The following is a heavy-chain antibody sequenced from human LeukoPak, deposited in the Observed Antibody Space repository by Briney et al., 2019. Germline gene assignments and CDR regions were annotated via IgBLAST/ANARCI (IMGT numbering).Heavy chain of an antibody. Sequence: GASVKVSCKASGYTFTSYGISWVRQAPGQGLQWMGWINAGNGNTKYSQEFQGRVTITRDTSASTAYMELSSLRSEDMAVYYCARGRDYYDSSGYYPLYYFDYWGQGTLVTVSS. V-gene: IGHV1-3*03. D-gene: IGHD3-22*01. CDR3: ARGRDYYDSSGYYPLYYFDY. CDR2: INAGNGNT. J-gene: IGHJ4*02. CDR1: GYTFTSYG.